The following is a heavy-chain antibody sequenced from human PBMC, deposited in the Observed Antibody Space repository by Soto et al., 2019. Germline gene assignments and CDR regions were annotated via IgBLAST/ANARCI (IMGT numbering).Heavy chain of an antibody. CDR2: IYYSGST. CDR3: ARGPGIMAKIDY. J-gene: IGHJ4*02. V-gene: IGHV4-31*03. Sequence: SETLSLTCTVSGGSISSGGYYWIWFRQHPGKGLEWIGYIYYSGSTYYNPSLKSRVTISVDTSKNQFSLKLSSVTAADTAVYYCARGPGIMAKIDYWGQGTLVTVS. D-gene: IGHD3-16*01. CDR1: GGSISSGGYY.